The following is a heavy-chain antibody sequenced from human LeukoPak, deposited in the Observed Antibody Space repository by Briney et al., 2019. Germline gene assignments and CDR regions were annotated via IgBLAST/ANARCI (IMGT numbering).Heavy chain of an antibody. CDR1: VGTFSSYA. CDR3: ARDGGYNPGRDAFDI. CDR2: IIPILGIA. J-gene: IGHJ3*02. Sequence: SVTVSCKASVGTFSSYAISWVRQAPGQGLEWMGRIIPILGIANYAQKFQGRVTITADKSTSTAYMELSSLRSEDTAVYYCARDGGYNPGRDAFDIWGQGTLVTVSS. D-gene: IGHD1-1*01. V-gene: IGHV1-69*04.